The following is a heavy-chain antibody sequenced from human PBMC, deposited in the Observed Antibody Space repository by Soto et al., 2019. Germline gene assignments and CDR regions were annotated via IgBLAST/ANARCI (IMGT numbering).Heavy chain of an antibody. D-gene: IGHD3-22*01. V-gene: IGHV4-34*01. J-gene: IGHJ6*02. Sequence: QVQLQQWGAGLLKPSETLSLTCAVYGGSFSGYYWSWIRQPPGKGLEWIGEINHSGSTNYNPSLKSRVTISVDTSKNQFSLKLSSVTAADTAVYYCARGYDYYDSSGYYYYYYGMDVWGQGTTVTVSS. CDR1: GGSFSGYY. CDR3: ARGYDYYDSSGYYYYYYGMDV. CDR2: INHSGST.